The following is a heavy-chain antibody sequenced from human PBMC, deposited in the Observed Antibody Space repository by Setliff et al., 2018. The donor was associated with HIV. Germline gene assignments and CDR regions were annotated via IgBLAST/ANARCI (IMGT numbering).Heavy chain of an antibody. D-gene: IGHD3-10*01. CDR3: ARSQKDISMVGGALKPGASDI. CDR2: IIPILGTT. Sequence: SVKVSCKASGGTFSTYAFTWVRQAPGQGLEWLGWIIPILGTTDYAQNFQGRVSFAADESTTTAYLELSSLRSEDTAFYYCARSQKDISMVGGALKPGASDIWGQGTLVTVSS. V-gene: IGHV1-69*11. CDR1: GGTFSTYA. J-gene: IGHJ3*02.